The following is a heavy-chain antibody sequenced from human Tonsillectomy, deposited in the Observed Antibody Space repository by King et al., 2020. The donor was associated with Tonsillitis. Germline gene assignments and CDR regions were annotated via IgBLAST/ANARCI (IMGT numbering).Heavy chain of an antibody. V-gene: IGHV3-23*04. CDR2: ISDSGGGT. J-gene: IGHJ6*03. Sequence: VQLVESGGGLVQPGGSLRLSCAASGFTFSSFAITLVRQAPGRGLEWVSRISDSGGGTYYADSVNGRFTISSDNSKNTLYLQVNGLRAEDTAVYYCAKLLRSGYHLYYMDVWGKGTTVTVSS. CDR3: AKLLRSGYHLYYMDV. CDR1: GFTFSSFA. D-gene: IGHD3-3*01.